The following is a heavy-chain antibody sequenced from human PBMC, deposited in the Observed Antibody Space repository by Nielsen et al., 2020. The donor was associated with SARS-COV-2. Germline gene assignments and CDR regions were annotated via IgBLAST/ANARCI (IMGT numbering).Heavy chain of an antibody. CDR3: ARFLDSRVYPTLDY. D-gene: IGHD3-22*01. CDR2: INAGNGNT. Sequence: ASVKVSCKASGNAFTSHPIHWVRQAPGQRPEWMGWINAGNGNTKYSEKFQGRVTITRDTSASTIYMDLSSLRSDDTAVYYCARFLDSRVYPTLDYWGQGTLVTVSS. J-gene: IGHJ4*02. CDR1: GNAFTSHP. V-gene: IGHV1-3*01.